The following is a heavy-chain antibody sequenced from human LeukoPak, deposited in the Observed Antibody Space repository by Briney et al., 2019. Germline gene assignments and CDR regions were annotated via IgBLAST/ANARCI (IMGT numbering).Heavy chain of an antibody. V-gene: IGHV3-23*01. Sequence: GGSLRLSCAASGFTVSSYAMNWVRQAPGKGLEWVATISTSGGSTYYADFVEGRFTISRDNSKNTLYLQMNSLRADDTAVYYCAKERGPRDAFDIWGQGTMVTVSS. CDR2: ISTSGGST. CDR1: GFTVSSYA. CDR3: AKERGPRDAFDI. J-gene: IGHJ3*02.